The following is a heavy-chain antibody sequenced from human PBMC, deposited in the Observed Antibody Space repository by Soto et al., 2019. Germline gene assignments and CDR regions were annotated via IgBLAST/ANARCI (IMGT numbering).Heavy chain of an antibody. CDR2: ISSSSSYI. V-gene: IGHV3-21*01. D-gene: IGHD4-4*01. Sequence: GGSLRLSCAASGFTFSSYSMNWVRQAPGKGLEWVSSISSSSSYIYYADSVKGRFTISRDNAKNSLYLQMNSLRAEDTAVYYCARDLRTSHDYSNYWGQGTLVTVSS. J-gene: IGHJ4*02. CDR3: ARDLRTSHDYSNY. CDR1: GFTFSSYS.